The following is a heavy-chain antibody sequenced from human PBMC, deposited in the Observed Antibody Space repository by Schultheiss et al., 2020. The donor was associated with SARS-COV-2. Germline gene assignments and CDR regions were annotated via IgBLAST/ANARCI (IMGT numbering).Heavy chain of an antibody. J-gene: IGHJ3*02. Sequence: GGSLRLSCAVSGFTVSSNYMSWVRQAPGKGLEWVSVIYSGGSTYYADSVKGRFTISRDNSKNTLYLQMNSLRAEDTAVYYCARDGITMITDAFDIWGQGTMVTVSS. CDR1: GFTVSSNY. D-gene: IGHD3-22*01. CDR3: ARDGITMITDAFDI. V-gene: IGHV3-53*01. CDR2: IYSGGST.